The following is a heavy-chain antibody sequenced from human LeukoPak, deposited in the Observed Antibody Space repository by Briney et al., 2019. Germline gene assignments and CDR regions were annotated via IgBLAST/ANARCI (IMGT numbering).Heavy chain of an antibody. CDR2: IYYSGST. J-gene: IGHJ4*02. Sequence: SETLSLTCTVSGGSISSYYWSWIRPPPGKGLEGIGYIYYSGSTNYNPSLKSRVTISVDTSKNQFSLRLSSVTAADTAVYYCARDLGAKVDTAIAMAYWGQGTLVTVSS. CDR3: ARDLGAKVDTAIAMAY. CDR1: GGSISSYY. V-gene: IGHV4-59*01. D-gene: IGHD5-18*01.